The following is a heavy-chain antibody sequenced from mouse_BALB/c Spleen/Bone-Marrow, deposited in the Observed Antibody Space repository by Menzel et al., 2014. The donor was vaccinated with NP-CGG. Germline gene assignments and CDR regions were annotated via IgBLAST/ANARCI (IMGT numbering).Heavy chain of an antibody. D-gene: IGHD2-2*01. CDR1: GYTFTDYA. V-gene: IGHV1S137*01. CDR2: ISTYYGDA. CDR3: ARSGGYDYFDY. Sequence: VMLVESGAELVRPGVSVKISCKGSGYTFTDYAMHWVKQSHAKSLEWIGVISTYYGDASYNQKFKCKATMTVDKSSSTAYMELARLTSEDSAIYYCARSGGYDYFDYWGQGTTLTVSS. J-gene: IGHJ2*01.